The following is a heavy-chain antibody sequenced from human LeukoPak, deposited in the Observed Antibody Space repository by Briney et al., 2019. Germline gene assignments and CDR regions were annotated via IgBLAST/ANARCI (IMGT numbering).Heavy chain of an antibody. CDR3: ARDHEGYSSVHNQNWFDP. CDR2: IYYSGST. Sequence: PSQTLSLTCTVSGGSISSGDYYWGWIRQPPGKGLEWIGYIYYSGSTYYNPSLKSRVTISVDTSKNQFSLKLSSVTAADTAVYYCARDHEGYSSVHNQNWFDPWGQGTLVTVSP. D-gene: IGHD6-25*01. V-gene: IGHV4-30-4*08. CDR1: GGSISSGDYY. J-gene: IGHJ5*02.